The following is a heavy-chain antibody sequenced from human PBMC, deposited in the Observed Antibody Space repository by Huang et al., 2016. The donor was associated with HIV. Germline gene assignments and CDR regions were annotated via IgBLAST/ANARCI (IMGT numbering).Heavy chain of an antibody. Sequence: QVQLVESGGGVVQPGRSLRLSCAASGFPFNNHAMHWVRQAPGKGLDGVAVISNDGSNTYYADSVKGRFTISRDSSKSTLFLHMTSLRTEDTAVYYCARAKDTWDAYDIWGQGTMVIVSS. V-gene: IGHV3-30-3*01. J-gene: IGHJ3*02. CDR3: ARAKDTWDAYDI. D-gene: IGHD5-18*01. CDR2: ISNDGSNT. CDR1: GFPFNNHA.